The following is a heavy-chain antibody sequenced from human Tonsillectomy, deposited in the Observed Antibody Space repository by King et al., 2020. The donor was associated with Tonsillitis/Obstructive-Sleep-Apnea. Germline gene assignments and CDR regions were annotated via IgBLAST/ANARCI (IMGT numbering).Heavy chain of an antibody. CDR3: ARGDDYDNYLDY. V-gene: IGHV4-31*03. D-gene: IGHD4-17*01. Sequence: VQLQESGPGLVKPSHTLSLTCTVSGGSISSGGYYWSWIRQHPGKGLEWIGYIYYSGTTYYNPSLKSRVTISLDTSKNQFSLKLSSVTAADTALYYCARGDDYDNYLDYWGQGTLVTVSS. CDR1: GGSISSGGYY. CDR2: IYYSGTT. J-gene: IGHJ4*02.